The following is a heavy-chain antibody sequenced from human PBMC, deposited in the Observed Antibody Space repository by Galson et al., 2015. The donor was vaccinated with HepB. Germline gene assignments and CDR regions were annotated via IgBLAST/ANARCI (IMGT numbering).Heavy chain of an antibody. CDR3: ARAPRDIVVVVAANPLVQH. Sequence: SLRLSCAASGFTFSSYAMHWVRQAPGKGLEWVAVISYDGSNKYYADSVKGRFTISRDNSKNTLYLQMNSLRAEDTAVYYCARAPRDIVVVVAANPLVQHWGQGTLVTVSS. J-gene: IGHJ1*01. CDR1: GFTFSSYA. CDR2: ISYDGSNK. V-gene: IGHV3-30*04. D-gene: IGHD2-15*01.